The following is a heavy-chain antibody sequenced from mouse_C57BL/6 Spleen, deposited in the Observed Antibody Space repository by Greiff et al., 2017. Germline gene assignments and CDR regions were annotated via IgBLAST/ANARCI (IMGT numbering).Heavy chain of an antibody. J-gene: IGHJ2*01. Sequence: QVQLQQPGAELVKPGASVKLSCKASGYTFTSYWMPWVKQRPGQGLEWIGMIHPNSGSTNYNEKFKSKATLTVDKSSSTAYMQLSSLTSEDSAVYYCARLRRDGYYFDYWGQGTTLTVSS. D-gene: IGHD2-12*01. CDR1: GYTFTSYW. V-gene: IGHV1-64*01. CDR3: ARLRRDGYYFDY. CDR2: IHPNSGST.